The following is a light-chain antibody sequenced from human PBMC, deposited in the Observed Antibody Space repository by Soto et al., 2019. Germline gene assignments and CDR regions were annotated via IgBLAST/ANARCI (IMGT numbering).Light chain of an antibody. CDR1: QSVIGS. V-gene: IGKV3-11*01. Sequence: EIVFTQAPPTLSLSLGEXATPSCRAGQSVIGSVASYQQKPGQAPRTXIYDASSRAAGTPPSFSGSGSGTDFTPPISSLEPEDFAVYYGQQRSSWPLTFGGGTKVDIK. CDR2: DAS. CDR3: QQRSSWPLT. J-gene: IGKJ4*02.